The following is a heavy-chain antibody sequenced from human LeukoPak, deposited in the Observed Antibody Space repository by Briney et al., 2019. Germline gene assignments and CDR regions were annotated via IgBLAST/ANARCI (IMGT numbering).Heavy chain of an antibody. Sequence: GGSLRLSCAASGFTFSNYWMHWVRHAPGKGLVWVSRLNSDGSSTIYADSVKGRFTISRDNAKNTLYLQMNSLRAEDTAVYYCASPRVYYDSSASPNDYWGQGTLVTVSS. J-gene: IGHJ4*02. CDR1: GFTFSNYW. CDR3: ASPRVYYDSSASPNDY. D-gene: IGHD3-22*01. V-gene: IGHV3-74*01. CDR2: LNSDGSST.